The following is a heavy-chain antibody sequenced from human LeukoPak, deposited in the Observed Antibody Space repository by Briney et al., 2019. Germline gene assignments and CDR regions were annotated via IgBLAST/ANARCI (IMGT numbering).Heavy chain of an antibody. CDR2: IYYSGST. Sequence: PSETLSLTCTVSGGSISSYYWSWIRQPPGKGLEWIGYIYYSGSTNYNPSLKSRVTISVDTSKNQFSLKLSSVTAADTAVYYCARGGYSSSGWYLDYWGQGTLVTVSS. V-gene: IGHV4-59*12. CDR3: ARGGYSSSGWYLDY. D-gene: IGHD6-13*01. CDR1: GGSISSYY. J-gene: IGHJ4*02.